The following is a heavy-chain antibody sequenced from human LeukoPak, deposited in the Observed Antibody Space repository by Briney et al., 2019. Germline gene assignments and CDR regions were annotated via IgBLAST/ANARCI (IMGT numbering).Heavy chain of an antibody. CDR1: GFTFSSYA. V-gene: IGHV3-30-3*01. D-gene: IGHD4-11*01. CDR3: AKDPDYDYSNYYPLGYFDY. J-gene: IGHJ4*02. Sequence: PGGSLRLSCAASGFTFSSYAMHWVRQAPGKGLEWVAVISYDGSNKYYADSVKGRFTISRDNSKNTLYLQMNSLRAEDTAVYYCAKDPDYDYSNYYPLGYFDYWGQGTLVTVSS. CDR2: ISYDGSNK.